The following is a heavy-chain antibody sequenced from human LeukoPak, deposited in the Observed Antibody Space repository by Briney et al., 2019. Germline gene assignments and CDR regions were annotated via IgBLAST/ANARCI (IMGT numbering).Heavy chain of an antibody. V-gene: IGHV3-53*01. Sequence: GGSLRLSCAASGFTFSSNYMSWVRQAPGKGLEWVSVIYSGGSTYYADSVKGRFTISRDNSKNTLYLQMNSLRAEDTAVYYCARAHSSGWYWFYFDYWGQGTLVTVSS. CDR1: GFTFSSNY. D-gene: IGHD6-19*01. CDR2: IYSGGST. J-gene: IGHJ4*02. CDR3: ARAHSSGWYWFYFDY.